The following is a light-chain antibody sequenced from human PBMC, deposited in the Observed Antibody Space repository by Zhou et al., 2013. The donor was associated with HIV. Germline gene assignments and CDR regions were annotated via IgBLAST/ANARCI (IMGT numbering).Light chain of an antibody. CDR1: QTINNW. V-gene: IGKV1-12*01. CDR2: GAS. J-gene: IGKJ2*01. CDR3: QQANRFPQT. Sequence: DIQLTQSPSTLSASVGDRVTITCRASQTINNWLAWYQQKPGKAPELLIYGASSLQSGVPSRFSGSGFGTDFTLTINRLHPEDFATYYCQQANRFPQTFGQGTKVEIK.